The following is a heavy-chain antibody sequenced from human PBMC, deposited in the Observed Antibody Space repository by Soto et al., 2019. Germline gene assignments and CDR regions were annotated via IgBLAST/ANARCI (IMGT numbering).Heavy chain of an antibody. CDR2: IDLSDSYT. J-gene: IGHJ6*02. CDR1: GYSFTSYW. Sequence: GESLKISCKGSGYSFTSYWISWVRQMPGKGLEWMGRIDLSDSYTNYSPSFQGHVTISADKSISTAYLQWSSLKASDTAMYYCARKGWYREDYYGMDVWGQGTTVTVSS. V-gene: IGHV5-10-1*01. D-gene: IGHD6-19*01. CDR3: ARKGWYREDYYGMDV.